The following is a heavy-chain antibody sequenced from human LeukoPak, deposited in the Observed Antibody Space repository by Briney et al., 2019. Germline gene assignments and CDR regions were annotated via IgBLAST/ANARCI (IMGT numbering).Heavy chain of an antibody. Sequence: GRSLRLSCAASGFTFSSYGMHWVRQAPGKGLEWVAVISYDGSNKYYADSVKGRFTISRDNSKNTLYLQMNSLRAEDTAVYYCAKGSYSYGLYWGQGTLVTVSS. CDR3: AKGSYSYGLY. V-gene: IGHV3-30*18. J-gene: IGHJ4*02. CDR2: ISYDGSNK. D-gene: IGHD5-18*01. CDR1: GFTFSSYG.